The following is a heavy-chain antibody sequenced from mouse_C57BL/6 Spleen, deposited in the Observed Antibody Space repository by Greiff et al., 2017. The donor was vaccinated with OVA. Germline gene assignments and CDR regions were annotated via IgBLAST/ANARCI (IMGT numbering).Heavy chain of an antibody. CDR2: ISSGSSTI. V-gene: IGHV5-17*01. J-gene: IGHJ3*01. CDR3: ARDLAGSSYPGFAY. D-gene: IGHD1-1*01. CDR1: GFTFSDYG. Sequence: VQLKESGGGLVKPGGSLKLSCAASGFTFSDYGMHWVRQAPEKGLEWVAYISSGSSTIYYADTVKGRFTISKDNAKNTLFLQMTSLRSEDTAMYYCARDLAGSSYPGFAYWGQGTLVTVSA.